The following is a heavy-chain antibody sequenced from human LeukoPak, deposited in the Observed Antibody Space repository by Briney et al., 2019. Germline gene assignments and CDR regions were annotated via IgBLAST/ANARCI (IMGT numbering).Heavy chain of an antibody. D-gene: IGHD3-10*01. V-gene: IGHV1-18*01. J-gene: IGHJ3*02. CDR3: AVTMVRGVRNDAFDI. CDR2: ISAYNGNT. Sequence: ASVKVSCKASGYTFTSYGISWVRQAPGQGLEWMGWISAYNGNTSYAQKLRGRVTMTTDTSTSTAYMELRSLRSDDTAVYYCAVTMVRGVRNDAFDIRGQGTMVTVSS. CDR1: GYTFTSYG.